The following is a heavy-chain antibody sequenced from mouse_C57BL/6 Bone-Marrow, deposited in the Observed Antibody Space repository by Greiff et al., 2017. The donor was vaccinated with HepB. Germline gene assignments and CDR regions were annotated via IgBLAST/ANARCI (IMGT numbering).Heavy chain of an antibody. Sequence: VKLQESGAELARPGASVKLSCKASGYTFTSYGISWVKQRTGQGLEWIGEIYPRSGNTYYNEKFKGKATLTADKSSSTAYMELRSLTSEDSAVYFCAREDYYGSSSAWFAYWGQGTLVTVSA. D-gene: IGHD1-1*01. V-gene: IGHV1-81*01. J-gene: IGHJ3*01. CDR2: IYPRSGNT. CDR3: AREDYYGSSSAWFAY. CDR1: GYTFTSYG.